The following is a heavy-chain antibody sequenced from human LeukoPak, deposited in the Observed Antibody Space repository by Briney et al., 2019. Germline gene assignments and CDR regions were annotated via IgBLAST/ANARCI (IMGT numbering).Heavy chain of an antibody. CDR1: GGSFSGYY. J-gene: IGHJ5*02. Sequence: SETPSLTCAVYGGSFSGYYWSWIRQPPGKGLEWIGEINHSGSTNYNPSLKSRVTISVDTSKNQFSLKLSSVTAADTAVYYCARGAGTWGQGTLVTVSS. CDR2: INHSGST. CDR3: ARGAGT. V-gene: IGHV4-34*01.